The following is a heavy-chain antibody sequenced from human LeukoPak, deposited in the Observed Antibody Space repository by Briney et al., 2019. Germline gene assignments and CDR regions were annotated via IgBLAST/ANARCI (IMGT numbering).Heavy chain of an antibody. Sequence: SETLSLTCTVSGASINRSSYSWAWIRQPPGKGLEWIGSMSHSESPYYNPSLRSRVTISVHTSKNQLSLRLTSVTAADRAVYYCARQPPYSSTFDIWGQGTMVTVSS. J-gene: IGHJ3*02. CDR1: GASINRSSYS. V-gene: IGHV4-39*01. CDR2: MSHSESP. D-gene: IGHD2-21*01. CDR3: ARQPPYSSTFDI.